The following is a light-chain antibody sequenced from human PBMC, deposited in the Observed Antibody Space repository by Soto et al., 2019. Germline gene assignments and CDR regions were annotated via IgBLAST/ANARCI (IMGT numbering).Light chain of an antibody. Sequence: QSVLTQPPSASGTPGQRVTISCSGSSSNIGSNTVNWYQQLPGTAPKLVIYSNNQRPSGVPDRFSGSKSGTSASLAISGLQSEDEADYYCVAWADSLNGYVVFRGGXKVPGL. CDR1: SSNIGSNT. CDR2: SNN. V-gene: IGLV1-44*01. CDR3: VAWADSLNGYVV. J-gene: IGLJ2*01.